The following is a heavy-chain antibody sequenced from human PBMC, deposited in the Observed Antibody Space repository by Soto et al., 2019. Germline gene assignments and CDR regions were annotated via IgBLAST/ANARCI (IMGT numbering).Heavy chain of an antibody. CDR2: IYYSGST. J-gene: IGHJ5*02. V-gene: IGHV4-59*01. CDR1: GGSISSYY. D-gene: IGHD5-18*01. Sequence: SETLSLTCTVSGGSISSYYWSWIRQPPGKGLEWIGYIYYSGSTNYNPSLKSRVTMSVDTSKNQFSLNLSSVTAADTAVYYCAREHGFSYGLNYFDPWGQGTLVTVSS. CDR3: AREHGFSYGLNYFDP.